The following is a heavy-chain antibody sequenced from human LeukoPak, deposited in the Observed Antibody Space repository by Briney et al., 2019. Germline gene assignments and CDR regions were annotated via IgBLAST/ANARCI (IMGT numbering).Heavy chain of an antibody. CDR1: GGSISSYY. CDR3: ARGPVTRARFDP. J-gene: IGHJ5*02. V-gene: IGHV4-59*08. D-gene: IGHD4-17*01. CDR2: IFYIGST. Sequence: SETLSLTCTVSGGSISSYYWSWIRQSPGKGLEWIGYIFYIGSTNYNPSLKSRVTISVDTSKNQFSLKLSSVTAADTAVYYCARGPVTRARFDPWGQGTLVTVSS.